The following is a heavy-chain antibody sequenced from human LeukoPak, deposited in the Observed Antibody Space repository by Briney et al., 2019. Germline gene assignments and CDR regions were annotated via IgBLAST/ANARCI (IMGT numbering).Heavy chain of an antibody. Sequence: ASVKVSCKASGGTFSSYAISWVRQATGQGLEWMGWMNPNSGNTGYAQKFQGRVTMTRNTSISTAYMELSSLRSEDTAVYYCARYYDSSGYDFDYWGQGTLVTVSS. J-gene: IGHJ4*02. D-gene: IGHD3-22*01. V-gene: IGHV1-8*02. CDR2: MNPNSGNT. CDR3: ARYYDSSGYDFDY. CDR1: GGTFSSYA.